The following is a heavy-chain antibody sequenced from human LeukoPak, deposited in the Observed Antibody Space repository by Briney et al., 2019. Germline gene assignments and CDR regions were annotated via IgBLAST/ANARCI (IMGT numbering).Heavy chain of an antibody. CDR2: IKQDRSEK. J-gene: IGHJ3*02. Sequence: GWSLRLSCAASGFTFSSYWMSWVRQAPGKGLEWVSNIKQDRSEKYYVDSVKGRFTISRDNARNSLYLQMNSLRAEDTAVYYCARGPYYDSSGYYPGGAFDIWGQGTMVTVSS. V-gene: IGHV3-7*05. D-gene: IGHD3-22*01. CDR1: GFTFSSYW. CDR3: ARGPYYDSSGYYPGGAFDI.